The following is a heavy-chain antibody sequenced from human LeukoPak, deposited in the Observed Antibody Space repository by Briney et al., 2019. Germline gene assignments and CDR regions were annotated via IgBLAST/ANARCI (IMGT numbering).Heavy chain of an antibody. Sequence: GGSLRLSCAASGFTFSSYEMNWVRQAPGKGLEWVSYISSSGSTIYYADSVKGRFTISRDNAKNSLYLQMNSLRAEDTAVYYCATPGGLTYYYDRSDYTLDYWGQGTLVTVSS. CDR3: ATPGGLTYYYDRSDYTLDY. CDR2: ISSSGSTI. D-gene: IGHD3-22*01. CDR1: GFTFSSYE. V-gene: IGHV3-48*03. J-gene: IGHJ4*02.